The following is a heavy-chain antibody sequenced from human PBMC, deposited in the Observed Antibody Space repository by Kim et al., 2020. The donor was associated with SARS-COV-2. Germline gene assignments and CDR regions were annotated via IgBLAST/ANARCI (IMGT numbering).Heavy chain of an antibody. CDR2: IYYSGST. D-gene: IGHD6-19*01. CDR3: ARHNREWLVLVPYYFDY. V-gene: IGHV4-39*01. CDR1: GGSISSSSYY. Sequence: SETLSLTCTVSGGSISSSSYYWGWIRQPPGKGLECIGSIYYSGSTYYNPSLKSRVTISVDTSKNQFSLKLSSVTAADTAVYYCARHNREWLVLVPYYFDYWGQGTLVTVSS. J-gene: IGHJ4*02.